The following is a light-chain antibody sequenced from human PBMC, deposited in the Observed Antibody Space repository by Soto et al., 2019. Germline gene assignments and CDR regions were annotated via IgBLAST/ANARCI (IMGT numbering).Light chain of an antibody. CDR3: SSYAGRANPYV. J-gene: IGLJ1*01. Sequence: QSALTQPPSASGSPGQSGTISCTGTSGDVGGYDYVSWYQQHPGKAPKLMIYDVTTRPLGVPDRFSGSKSGNTASLTVSGLQAQDEVDYYCSSYAGRANPYVLRTGPKATVL. CDR2: DVT. V-gene: IGLV2-8*01. CDR1: SGDVGGYDY.